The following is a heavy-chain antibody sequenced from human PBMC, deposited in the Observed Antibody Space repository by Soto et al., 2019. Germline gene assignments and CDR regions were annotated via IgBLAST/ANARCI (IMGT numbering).Heavy chain of an antibody. CDR2: VSAYNGER. CDR1: GYTFTNYG. Sequence: QVRLVQSGAEVKKPGASVKVSCKASGYTFTNYGINWVRQAPGQGLEWLGWVSAYNGERRYAQRVQARVIMTTDTSTNTAYMELRSLRSDDTAVYYCSRGTSIPASGDYWGQGTLVTVSS. J-gene: IGHJ4*01. V-gene: IGHV1-18*01. D-gene: IGHD2-2*02. CDR3: SRGTSIPASGDY.